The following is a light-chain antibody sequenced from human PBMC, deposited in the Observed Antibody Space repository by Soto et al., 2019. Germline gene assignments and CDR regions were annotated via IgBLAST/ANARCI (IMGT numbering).Light chain of an antibody. CDR1: QSIGTD. CDR2: AAS. J-gene: IGKJ1*01. V-gene: IGKV1-39*01. CDR3: QQSYTTPWT. Sequence: DIQMTQSPPSLSASVGDRVTITCRASQSIGTDLNWYQEKPGKAPKVLIFAASNLERGVPTRFGGSGSGTNFTLTISSLPREDLATYYCQQSYTTPWTFGQGTKVEIK.